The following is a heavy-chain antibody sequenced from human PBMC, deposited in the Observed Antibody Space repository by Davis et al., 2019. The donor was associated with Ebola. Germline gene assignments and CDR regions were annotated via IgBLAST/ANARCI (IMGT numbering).Heavy chain of an antibody. CDR2: IYNSGRT. J-gene: IGHJ4*02. CDR3: VRDGCPGGSCYCGDY. V-gene: IGHV4-4*07. Sequence: PGGSLSLSCTVSGGSISSHYWSWMRQPAGKGLEWIGRIYNSGRTNYNPSLKSRVTMSVDTSKNQFSLRLSSVTAADTAVYYCVRDGCPGGSCYCGDYWGQGTLVTVSS. CDR1: GGSISSHY. D-gene: IGHD2-15*01.